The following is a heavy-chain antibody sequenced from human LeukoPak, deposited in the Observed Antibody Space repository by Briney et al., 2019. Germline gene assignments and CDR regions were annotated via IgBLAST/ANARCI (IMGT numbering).Heavy chain of an antibody. D-gene: IGHD3-22*01. CDR2: IYPGDSDT. Sequence: GESLKISCKGSGYSFTSYWIGWVRQMPGKGLEWMGIIYPGDSDTRYSPSFQGQVTISADTSISTAYLQWSSLKASDTAMYYCARLNDSSGYYLAPWGQGTLVTVSS. CDR3: ARLNDSSGYYLAP. CDR1: GYSFTSYW. V-gene: IGHV5-51*01. J-gene: IGHJ5*02.